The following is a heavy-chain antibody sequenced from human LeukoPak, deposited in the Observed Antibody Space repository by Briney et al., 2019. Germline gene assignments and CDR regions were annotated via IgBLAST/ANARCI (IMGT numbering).Heavy chain of an antibody. Sequence: PGGSLRLSCAASGFTFSSYAMSWVRQAPGKGLEWVSAISGSGGSTYYADSVKGRFTISRDNSKNTLYLQMNSLRAEDTAVYYCAKDGFGGVIVQIRTFDYWGQGTLVTVSS. CDR1: GFTFSSYA. D-gene: IGHD3-16*02. J-gene: IGHJ4*02. CDR3: AKDGFGGVIVQIRTFDY. V-gene: IGHV3-23*01. CDR2: ISGSGGST.